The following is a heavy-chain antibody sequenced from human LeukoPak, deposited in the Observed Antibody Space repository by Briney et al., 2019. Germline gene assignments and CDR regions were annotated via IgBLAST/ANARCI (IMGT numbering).Heavy chain of an antibody. CDR1: GFSFSVYE. D-gene: IGHD3-16*01. CDR2: ISSSGTTT. V-gene: IGHV3-48*03. J-gene: IGHJ5*02. Sequence: PGGSLRLSCAASGFSFSVYEMHWVRQAPGKGLEWISDISSSGTTTYYADSVKGRFFMSREDSKTTVYLQMNSLRAEDTAIYYCAKGAEIDLWGQGTLVTVSS. CDR3: AKGAEIDL.